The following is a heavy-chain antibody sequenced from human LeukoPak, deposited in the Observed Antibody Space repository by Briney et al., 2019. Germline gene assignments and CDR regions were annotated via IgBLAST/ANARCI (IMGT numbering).Heavy chain of an antibody. V-gene: IGHV3-11*04. Sequence: PGGSLRLSCAASGFTFSDYYMSWIRQAPGKGLEWVSYISSSGSTIYYADSVKGRFTTSRDNAKNSLYLQMNSLRAEDTAVYYCARVRGAVAGNWYFDLWGRGTLATVSS. CDR2: ISSSGSTI. CDR1: GFTFSDYY. CDR3: ARVRGAVAGNWYFDL. D-gene: IGHD6-19*01. J-gene: IGHJ2*01.